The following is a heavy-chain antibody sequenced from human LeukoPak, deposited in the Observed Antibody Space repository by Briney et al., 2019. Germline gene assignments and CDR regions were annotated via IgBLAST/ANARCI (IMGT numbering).Heavy chain of an antibody. CDR2: MNSNSGNT. D-gene: IGHD1-26*01. Sequence: ASVKVSCKASGYTFTSYGINWVRQATGQGLEWMGWMNSNSGNTGYAQKFQGRVTISRNTSITTAYMELSSLKSEDTAVYYCARDLSGSQRGGYFDNWGQGTLVTVSS. V-gene: IGHV1-8*03. J-gene: IGHJ4*02. CDR3: ARDLSGSQRGGYFDN. CDR1: GYTFTSYG.